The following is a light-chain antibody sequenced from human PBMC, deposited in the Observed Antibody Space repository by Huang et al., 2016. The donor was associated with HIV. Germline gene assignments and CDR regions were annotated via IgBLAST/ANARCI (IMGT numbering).Light chain of an antibody. Sequence: DIQMTQSPSSVSASEGDTVTITCRASQDISIWLAGYQQKPREAPTLLIHSASILVSGVPSRFSGSGSGTNFSLTINGLRPDDFATYYCLQADISPRSFGQGTRLDIQ. J-gene: IGKJ5*01. CDR3: LQADISPRS. V-gene: IGKV1-12*01. CDR1: QDISIW. CDR2: SAS.